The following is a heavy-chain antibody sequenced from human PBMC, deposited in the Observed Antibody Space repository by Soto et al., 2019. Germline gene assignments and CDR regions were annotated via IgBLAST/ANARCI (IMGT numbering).Heavy chain of an antibody. V-gene: IGHV4-59*01. CDR1: GGSISSYY. CDR2: IYYSGCT. J-gene: IGHJ3*02. D-gene: IGHD3-10*01. Sequence: QVQLQESGPGLVKPSETLSLTCTVSGGSISSYYWSWIRQPPGKGLEWIGYIYYSGCTDYNPSLTSRVTISLDTSKNQFSLKLSSVTAADTAVYYSARDRHECGPGACDIWGLGTLVIVSS. CDR3: ARDRHECGPGACDI.